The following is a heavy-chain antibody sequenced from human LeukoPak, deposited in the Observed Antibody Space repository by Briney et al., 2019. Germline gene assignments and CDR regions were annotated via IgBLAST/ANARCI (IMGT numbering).Heavy chain of an antibody. J-gene: IGHJ4*02. V-gene: IGHV1-69*13. Sequence: ASGKVSCKASGGTFSSYAISWGRQAPGQGLEWMGSIIPIFSTANYAQKFQGTVTITADESTSTAYMELSSLRSEDTAVYYCARPLPGALLTFDYWGQGALVTVSS. D-gene: IGHD3-10*01. CDR2: IIPIFSTA. CDR1: GGTFSSYA. CDR3: ARPLPGALLTFDY.